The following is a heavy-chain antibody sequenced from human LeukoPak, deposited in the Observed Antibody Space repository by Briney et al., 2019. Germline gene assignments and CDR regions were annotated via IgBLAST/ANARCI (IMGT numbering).Heavy chain of an antibody. Sequence: PSETLSLTCTVSGGSIGSSSYYWGWIRQPPGKGLEWIGSIYYSGSTYYNPSLKSRVTISVDTSKNQFSLKLSSVTAADTAVYYCARLRYYDFWSGYPPRAFDIWGQGTMVTVSS. CDR2: IYYSGST. J-gene: IGHJ3*02. CDR3: ARLRYYDFWSGYPPRAFDI. CDR1: GGSIGSSSYY. V-gene: IGHV4-39*01. D-gene: IGHD3-3*01.